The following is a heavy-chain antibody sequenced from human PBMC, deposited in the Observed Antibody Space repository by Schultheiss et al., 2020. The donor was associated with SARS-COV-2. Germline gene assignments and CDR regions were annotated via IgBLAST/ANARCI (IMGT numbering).Heavy chain of an antibody. J-gene: IGHJ6*02. CDR1: GFTFSYYY. D-gene: IGHD3-16*01. CDR3: TTAVISIYDYIWGSSYGMDV. CDR2: IKSKTDGGTT. Sequence: GGSLRLSCAASGFTFSYYYMSGVRQAPGKGLEWVGRIKSKTDGGTTDYAAPVKGRFTISRDDSKNTLYLQMNSLKTEDTAVYYCTTAVISIYDYIWGSSYGMDVWGQGTTVTVSS. V-gene: IGHV3-15*01.